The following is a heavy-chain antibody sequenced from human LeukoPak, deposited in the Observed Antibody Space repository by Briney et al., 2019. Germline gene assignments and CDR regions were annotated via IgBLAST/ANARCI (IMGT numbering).Heavy chain of an antibody. V-gene: IGHV1-69*05. CDR2: IIPIFGTA. J-gene: IGHJ6*03. CDR3: ARAGGYPTVTDYYYYMDV. D-gene: IGHD4-11*01. CDR1: GGTFSSYA. Sequence: SVKVSCKASGGTFSSYAISWVRQAPGQGLEWMGGIIPIFGTANYAQKFQGRVTITTDESTSTAYMELSSLRSEDTAVYYCARAGGYPTVTDYYYYMDVWGKGTTVTVSS.